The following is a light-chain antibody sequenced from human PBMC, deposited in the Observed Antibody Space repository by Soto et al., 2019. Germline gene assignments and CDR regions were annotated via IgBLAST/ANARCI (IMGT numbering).Light chain of an antibody. Sequence: EIVMTQSPATLSLSPGERATLSCRASQNISSNLAWYQQKPGQAPRLLIYGASTRATGIPARFSGSGSGTEFTLTISSLQSEDFAVYYCQQYNNWPWTFGQGTKVEI. CDR1: QNISSN. J-gene: IGKJ1*01. V-gene: IGKV3-15*01. CDR2: GAS. CDR3: QQYNNWPWT.